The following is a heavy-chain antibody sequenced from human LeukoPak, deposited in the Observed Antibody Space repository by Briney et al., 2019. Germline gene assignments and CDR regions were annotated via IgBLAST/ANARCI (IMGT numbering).Heavy chain of an antibody. CDR2: ISDSGRAT. Sequence: GGSLRLSCAASGFTFSDYAMSWVRQAPGKGLEWVAGISDSGRATYYTDSVRGRFTISRDITKNMVYLQLNNLRAEDTALYFCARHDSFIPYWGQGTLVSVSS. V-gene: IGHV3-23*01. CDR1: GFTFSDYA. D-gene: IGHD5-18*01. CDR3: ARHDSFIPY. J-gene: IGHJ4*02.